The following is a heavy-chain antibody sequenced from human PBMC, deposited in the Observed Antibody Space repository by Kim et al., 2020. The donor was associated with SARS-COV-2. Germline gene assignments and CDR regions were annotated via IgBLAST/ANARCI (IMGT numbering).Heavy chain of an antibody. V-gene: IGHV3-21*01. CDR2: ISSSSSYI. J-gene: IGHJ6*02. CDR1: GFTFSSYS. D-gene: IGHD3-3*01. Sequence: GGSLRLSCAASGFTFSSYSMNWVRQAPGKGLEWVSSISSSSSYIYYADSVKGRFTISRDNAKNSLYLQMNSLRAEDTAVYYCARDRSEITIFGVVRYGMGVLGQGTTVTVSS. CDR3: ARDRSEITIFGVVRYGMGV.